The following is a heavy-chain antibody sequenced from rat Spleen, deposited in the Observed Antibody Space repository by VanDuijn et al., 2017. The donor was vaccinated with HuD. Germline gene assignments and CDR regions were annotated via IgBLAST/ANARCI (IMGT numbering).Heavy chain of an antibody. CDR3: TRVYYGSLTYFDY. V-gene: IGHV5-19*01. Sequence: EVQLVESGGGLVQPGRSLKLSCAASGFTLSNYGMHWIRQAPTKGLEWVASISPSGGITDYRDSVKGRFAISRDNAKSTLYLQMNSLRSEDTATSYCTRVYYGSLTYFDYWGQGVMVTVSS. CDR1: GFTLSNYG. J-gene: IGHJ2*01. D-gene: IGHD1-6*01. CDR2: ISPSGGIT.